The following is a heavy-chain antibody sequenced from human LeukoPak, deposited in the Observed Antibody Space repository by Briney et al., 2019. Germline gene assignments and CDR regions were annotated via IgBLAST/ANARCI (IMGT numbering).Heavy chain of an antibody. Sequence: GGSLRLSCAASGFTFDDYAMHWVRQAPGKGLEWVSGISWNSGSIGYADSVKGRFTISRDNAKNSLYLQMNSLRAEDTALYHCAKATAVAGNLDYWGQGTLVTVSS. CDR1: GFTFDDYA. V-gene: IGHV3-9*01. CDR3: AKATAVAGNLDY. D-gene: IGHD6-19*01. J-gene: IGHJ4*02. CDR2: ISWNSGSI.